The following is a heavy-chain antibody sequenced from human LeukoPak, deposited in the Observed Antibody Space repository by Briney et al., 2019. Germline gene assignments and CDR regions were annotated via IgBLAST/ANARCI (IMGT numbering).Heavy chain of an antibody. CDR2: IIPIFGTA. CDR1: GGTFSSYA. J-gene: IGHJ4*02. V-gene: IGHV1-69*13. Sequence: ASVKVSCKASGGTFSSYAISWVRQAPGQGLEWMGGIIPIFGTANYAQKFQGRVTITADESTSTAYMELSSLRSEDTAVYYCASPSYGDYYYFDYWGQGTLVTASS. CDR3: ASPSYGDYYYFDY. D-gene: IGHD4-17*01.